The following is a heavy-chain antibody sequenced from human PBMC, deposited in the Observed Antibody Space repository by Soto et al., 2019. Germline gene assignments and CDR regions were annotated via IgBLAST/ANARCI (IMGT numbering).Heavy chain of an antibody. V-gene: IGHV1-69*01. CDR3: ARKGRGILSAARPGVYYYYVMDV. CDR1: GGTFSSYA. CDR2: IIPIFGTA. D-gene: IGHD6-6*01. J-gene: IGHJ6*02. Sequence: QVQLVQSGAEVKKPGSSVKVSCKASGGTFSSYAISWVRQAPGQGLEWMGGIIPIFGTANYAQKFQGRVTITADESTSTAYMELSSLRSDDTAVYYCARKGRGILSAARPGVYYYYVMDVWGQGTTVTVSS.